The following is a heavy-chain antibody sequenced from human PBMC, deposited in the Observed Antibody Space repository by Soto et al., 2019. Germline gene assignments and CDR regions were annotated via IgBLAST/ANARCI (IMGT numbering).Heavy chain of an antibody. CDR1: GFTFSSYS. CDR2: ISSSSSTI. Sequence: GGSLRLSCAASGFTFSSYSMNWVRQAPGKGLEWVSYISSSSSTIYYADSVKGRFTISRDNAKNSLYLQMNSLRDEDTAVYYCAMPEYSSSSYGMDVWGQGTTVNVAS. J-gene: IGHJ6*02. V-gene: IGHV3-48*02. D-gene: IGHD6-6*01. CDR3: AMPEYSSSSYGMDV.